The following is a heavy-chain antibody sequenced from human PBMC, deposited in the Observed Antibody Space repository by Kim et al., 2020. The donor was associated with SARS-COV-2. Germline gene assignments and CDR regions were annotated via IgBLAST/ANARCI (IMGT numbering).Heavy chain of an antibody. CDR2: IYSGGST. CDR1: GFTVSSNY. V-gene: IGHV3-66*01. Sequence: GGSLRLSCAASGFTVSSNYMSWVRQAPGKGLEWVSVIYSGGSTYYADSVKGRFTISRDNSKNTLYLQMNSLRAEDTAVYYCARARGWYSSYFDYWGQGTLVTVSS. J-gene: IGHJ4*02. CDR3: ARARGWYSSYFDY. D-gene: IGHD6-19*01.